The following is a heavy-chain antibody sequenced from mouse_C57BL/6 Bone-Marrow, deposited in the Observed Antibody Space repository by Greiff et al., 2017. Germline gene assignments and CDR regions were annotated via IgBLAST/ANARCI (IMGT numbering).Heavy chain of an antibody. CDR1: GYTFTSYG. D-gene: IGHD2-1*01. CDR2: IYPRSGNT. Sequence: QVQLQQSGAELARPGASVKLSCKASGYTFTSYGISWVKQRTGQGLEWIGEIYPRSGNTYYNEKFKGKATLTADKSSSTAYMELRSLTSEDSAVYFCARGGEGYYGNFLFAYWGQGTLVPVSA. J-gene: IGHJ3*01. V-gene: IGHV1-81*01. CDR3: ARGGEGYYGNFLFAY.